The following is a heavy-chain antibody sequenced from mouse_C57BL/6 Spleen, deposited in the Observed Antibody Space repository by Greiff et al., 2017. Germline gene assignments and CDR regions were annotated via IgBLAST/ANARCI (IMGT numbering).Heavy chain of an antibody. D-gene: IGHD1-1*01. CDR1: GFTFSDYY. CDR3: ARDRNGADWYFDV. Sequence: EVQLQESEGGLVQPGSSMKLSCTASGFTFSDYYMAWVRQVPEKGLEWVANINYDGSSTYYLDSLKSRFIISRDNAKNILYLQMSSLKSEDTATYYCARDRNGADWYFDVWGTGTTVTVSS. V-gene: IGHV5-16*01. CDR2: INYDGSST. J-gene: IGHJ1*03.